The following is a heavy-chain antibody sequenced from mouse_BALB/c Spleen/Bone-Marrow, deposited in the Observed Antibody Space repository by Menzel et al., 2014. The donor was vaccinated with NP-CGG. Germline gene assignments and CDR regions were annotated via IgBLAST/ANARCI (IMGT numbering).Heavy chain of an antibody. CDR2: TNPSSDYT. V-gene: IGHV1-4*01. Sequence: QVQLQQSGAELARPGASVKMSCKASGYTFTTYTIHWVKQRPGQGLEWIGYTNPSSDYTHYNQKFKDKATLTADKSSSTAYTQLSSLTSEDSAVYYCARPYYYGYDYWGQGTTLTVSS. CDR3: ARPYYYGYDY. D-gene: IGHD1-1*02. J-gene: IGHJ2*01. CDR1: GYTFTTYT.